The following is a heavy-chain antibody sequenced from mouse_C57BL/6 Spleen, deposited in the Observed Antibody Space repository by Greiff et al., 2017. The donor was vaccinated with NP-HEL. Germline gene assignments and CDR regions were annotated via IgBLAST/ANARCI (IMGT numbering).Heavy chain of an antibody. D-gene: IGHD2-1*01. CDR1: GYTFTDYY. J-gene: IGHJ3*01. CDR3: ARSGGNYALY. Sequence: VQLQQSGPELVKPGASVKISCKASGYTFTDYYMNWVKQSHGKSLEWIGDINPNNGGTSYNQKFKGKATLTVDKSSSTAYMELRSLTSEDSAVYYCARSGGNYALYWGQGTLVTVSA. V-gene: IGHV1-26*01. CDR2: INPNNGGT.